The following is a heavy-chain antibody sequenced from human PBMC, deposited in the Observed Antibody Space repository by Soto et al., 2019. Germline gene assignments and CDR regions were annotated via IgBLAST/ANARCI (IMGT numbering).Heavy chain of an antibody. J-gene: IGHJ4*02. CDR3: ARGGGSPLDY. Sequence: QVHLQESGPGLVRPSETLTLTCAVSGDSISSPYWSWIRQSPRRGLEWIGYIFYGGTVTYNPSLGSRATISVDTSKNHFSLKLSLMTAADRAVYYCARGGGSPLDYWGQGTLVTVSS. CDR2: IFYGGTV. D-gene: IGHD3-16*01. CDR1: GDSISSPY. V-gene: IGHV4-59*11.